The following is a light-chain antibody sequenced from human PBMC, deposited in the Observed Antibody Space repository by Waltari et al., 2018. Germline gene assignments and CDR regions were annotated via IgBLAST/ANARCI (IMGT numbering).Light chain of an antibody. Sequence: QSALTQPPSVSGSPGQSVTISCTGPSNDIGNYNRVSWYQQIPGTAPKLMIYEVSNRPSGVPNRFSGAKSGNTASLTISGLQAEDEADYYCSTHTSRSTWVFGGGTKLTVL. CDR2: EVS. CDR3: STHTSRSTWV. V-gene: IGLV2-18*02. J-gene: IGLJ3*02. CDR1: SNDIGNYNR.